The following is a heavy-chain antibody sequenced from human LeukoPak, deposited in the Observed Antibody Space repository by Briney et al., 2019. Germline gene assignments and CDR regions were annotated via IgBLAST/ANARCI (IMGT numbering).Heavy chain of an antibody. CDR2: LDSGGDPI. Sequence: PGGSLRLSCAASGFTFSNYEMNWVRQAPGKGLEWVSSLDSGGDPIYYADSVKGRFTISRDNAKNSLFVQMNSLRAEDTAVYYCARGGLYYNYLAVWGNGTTVTVSS. J-gene: IGHJ6*03. CDR1: GFTFSNYE. V-gene: IGHV3-48*03. CDR3: ARGGLYYNYLAV.